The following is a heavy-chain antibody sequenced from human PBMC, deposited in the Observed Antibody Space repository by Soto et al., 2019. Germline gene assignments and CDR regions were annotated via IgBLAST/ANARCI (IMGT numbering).Heavy chain of an antibody. CDR2: LNDSGGT. D-gene: IGHD3-10*01. CDR1: GGSFSGFY. V-gene: IGHV4-34*01. Sequence: QVQLQQWGAGLLKPSETLSLTCAVYGGSFSGFYWSWIRQPPGKGLEWIGELNDSGGTNYNASLTSRVSLSGDTSNNLFSLKLSCVTAADPAVYYWARVRGGAQHWGQGTLVTVSS. J-gene: IGHJ1*01. CDR3: ARVRGGAQH.